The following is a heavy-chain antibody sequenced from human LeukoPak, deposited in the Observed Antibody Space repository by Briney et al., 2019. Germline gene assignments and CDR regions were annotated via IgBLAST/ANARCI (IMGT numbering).Heavy chain of an antibody. D-gene: IGHD3-10*01. Sequence: GGSLRLSCAASGFTFSSYGMHWVRQAPGKGLEWVAVISYDGSNKYYADSVKGRFTISRDNSKNTLYLQMNSLRAEDTAVYYCAKDVGVDMVRGVYYAFDIWGQGTMVTVSS. J-gene: IGHJ3*02. V-gene: IGHV3-30*18. CDR2: ISYDGSNK. CDR3: AKDVGVDMVRGVYYAFDI. CDR1: GFTFSSYG.